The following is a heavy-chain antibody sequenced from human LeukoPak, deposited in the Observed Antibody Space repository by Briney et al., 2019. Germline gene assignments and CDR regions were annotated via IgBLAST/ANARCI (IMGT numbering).Heavy chain of an antibody. J-gene: IGHJ4*02. CDR3: AKSSTTTCYSPIDL. CDR1: GFTFGRYA. Sequence: GGSLRLSCAASGFTFGRYAMSWVRQAPGEGLEWVSAISDSGGATYYANSVKGRFTISRDNSKNTLYLQVDRLRAEDTAVYSCAKSSTTTCYSPIDLWGQGTLVTVSS. CDR2: ISDSGGAT. D-gene: IGHD2-2*01. V-gene: IGHV3-23*01.